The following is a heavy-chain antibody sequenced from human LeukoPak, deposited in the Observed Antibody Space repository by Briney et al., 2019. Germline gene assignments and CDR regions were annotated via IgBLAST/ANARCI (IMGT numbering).Heavy chain of an antibody. CDR1: GFTFDDYA. D-gene: IGHD2-2*02. CDR2: ISWNSGSI. J-gene: IGHJ4*02. Sequence: GGSLRLSCAASGFTFDDYAMHWVRQAPGKGLEWVSGISWNSGSIGYADSVKGRFTISRDNSKNTLYLQMNSLRAEDTAVYYCARVWWGSPYCSSTSCYSPLGYWGQGTLVTVSS. V-gene: IGHV3-9*01. CDR3: ARVWWGSPYCSSTSCYSPLGY.